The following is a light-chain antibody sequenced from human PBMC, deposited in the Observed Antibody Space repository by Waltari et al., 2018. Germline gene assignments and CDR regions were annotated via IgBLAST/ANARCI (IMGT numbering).Light chain of an antibody. CDR3: SSYAGSNTWV. CDR1: SSDVGGANY. V-gene: IGLV2-8*01. Sequence: QSALTQPPSASGSPGQSVTISCPGTSSDVGGANYVSWYQQHPGKAPKLMIYEVSKRPSGVPDRFSGSKSGNTASLTVSGLQAEDEADYYCSSYAGSNTWVFGGGTKLTVL. CDR2: EVS. J-gene: IGLJ3*02.